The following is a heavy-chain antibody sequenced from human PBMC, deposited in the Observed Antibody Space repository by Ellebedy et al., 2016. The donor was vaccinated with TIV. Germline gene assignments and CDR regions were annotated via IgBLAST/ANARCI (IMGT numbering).Heavy chain of an antibody. V-gene: IGHV1-24*01. J-gene: IGHJ3*02. CDR2: FDPEDGET. CDR3: ATAYGDYVHDAFDI. CDR1: GYTLTELS. D-gene: IGHD4-17*01. Sequence: AASVKVSCKVSGYTLTELSMHWVRQAPGKGLEWRGGFDPEDGETIYAQKFQGRVTMTEDTSTDTAYMELSSLRSEDTAVYYCATAYGDYVHDAFDIWGQGTMVTVSS.